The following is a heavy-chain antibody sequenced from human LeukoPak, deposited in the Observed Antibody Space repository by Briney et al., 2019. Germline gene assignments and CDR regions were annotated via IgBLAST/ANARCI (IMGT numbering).Heavy chain of an antibody. Sequence: ASVKVSCKASGYTFTSYYMHWVRQAPGQGLEWMGIINPSVGSTSYAQKFQGRVTMTRDTSTSTVYMELSSLRSEDTAVYYCARSTYYYDSSGYFPRGDFDYWGQGTLVTVSS. CDR3: ARSTYYYDSSGYFPRGDFDY. J-gene: IGHJ4*02. CDR2: INPSVGST. V-gene: IGHV1-46*01. CDR1: GYTFTSYY. D-gene: IGHD3-22*01.